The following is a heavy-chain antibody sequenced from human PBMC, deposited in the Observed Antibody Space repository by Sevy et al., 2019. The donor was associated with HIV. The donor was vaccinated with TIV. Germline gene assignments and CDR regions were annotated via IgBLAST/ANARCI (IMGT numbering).Heavy chain of an antibody. Sequence: ASVKVSCKASGYTFTSYGISWVRQAPGQGLEWMGWISAYNDNTNYAQKLQGRVTMTTDTSTSTAYMELRSLRSDDTAVYYCARAVGSSSWYSFDYWGQGTLVTVSS. CDR1: GYTFTSYG. CDR3: ARAVGSSSWYSFDY. D-gene: IGHD6-13*01. CDR2: ISAYNDNT. J-gene: IGHJ4*02. V-gene: IGHV1-18*01.